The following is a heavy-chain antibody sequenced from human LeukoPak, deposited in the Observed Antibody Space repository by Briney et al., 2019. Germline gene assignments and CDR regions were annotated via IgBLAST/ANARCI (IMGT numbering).Heavy chain of an antibody. CDR1: GGSISSYY. Sequence: PSETLSLTCTVSGGSISSYYWSWIRQPPGKGLEWIGYIYYSGSTNYNPSLKSRVTISVDTSKNQFSLKLSSVTAADTAVYYCARGYMTTVTTSFDPWGQGTLVTVSS. CDR2: IYYSGST. D-gene: IGHD4-17*01. V-gene: IGHV4-59*01. CDR3: ARGYMTTVTTSFDP. J-gene: IGHJ5*02.